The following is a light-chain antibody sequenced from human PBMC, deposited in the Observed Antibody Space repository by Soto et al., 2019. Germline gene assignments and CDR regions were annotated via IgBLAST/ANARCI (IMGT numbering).Light chain of an antibody. Sequence: QAVLPQSPSVSGTPGQRVTMSCSGSTSNIGNNPVNWYQQSPGTAPKLLMYDNDQRPSGVADRFSGSKSGTSASLAISGLLSEDETEYDCATWDDTVSGYVFGTGTQLTVL. CDR1: TSNIGNNP. CDR2: DND. J-gene: IGLJ1*01. CDR3: ATWDDTVSGYV. V-gene: IGLV1-44*01.